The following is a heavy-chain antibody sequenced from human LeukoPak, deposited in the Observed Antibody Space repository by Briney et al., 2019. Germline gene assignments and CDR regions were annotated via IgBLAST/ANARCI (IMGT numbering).Heavy chain of an antibody. CDR3: AREYSWNSNWFDP. CDR1: GYTFSDYY. Sequence: GASVKVSCKASGYTFSDYYMHWVRQAPGQGLEWMGWINPNSGGTNNTQKFQGRVSMTRDTSISTVYMELSRLRSDDTAMYYCAREYSWNSNWFDPWGQGTLVTVSS. D-gene: IGHD1-7*01. CDR2: INPNSGGT. V-gene: IGHV1-2*02. J-gene: IGHJ5*02.